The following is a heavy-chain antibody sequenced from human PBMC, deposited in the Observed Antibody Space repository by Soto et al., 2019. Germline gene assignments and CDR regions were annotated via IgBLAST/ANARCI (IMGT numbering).Heavy chain of an antibody. CDR2: INPNSGGT. CDR1: GYTFTGYY. V-gene: IGHV1-2*04. Sequence: ASVKVSCKASGYTFTGYYMHWVRQAPGQGLEWMGWINPNSGGTNYAQKFQGWVTMTRDTSISTAYMELSRLRSDDTAVYYCARGNGYCSSTSCYADYYYYMDVWGKGTTVTVSS. CDR3: ARGNGYCSSTSCYADYYYYMDV. J-gene: IGHJ6*03. D-gene: IGHD2-2*01.